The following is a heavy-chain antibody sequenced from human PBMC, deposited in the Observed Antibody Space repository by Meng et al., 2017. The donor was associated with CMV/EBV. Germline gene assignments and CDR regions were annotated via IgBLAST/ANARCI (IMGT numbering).Heavy chain of an antibody. J-gene: IGHJ4*02. CDR1: GGSISSGAYF. CDR3: ARVTSRVAGAFDY. D-gene: IGHD1-14*01. CDR2: IYYSGST. V-gene: IGHV4-30-4*08. Sequence: QVQLAEAGPGLVEPAQPLSLTCTVSGGSISSGAYFWSWVRQPPGKGLEWIGYIYYSGSTYYNPSLKSRVTISVDTSKNQFSLKLSSVTAADTAVYYCARVTSRVAGAFDYWGQGTLVTVSS.